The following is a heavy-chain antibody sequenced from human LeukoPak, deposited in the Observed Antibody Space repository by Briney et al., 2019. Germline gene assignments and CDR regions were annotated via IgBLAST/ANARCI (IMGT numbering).Heavy chain of an antibody. Sequence: GGSLRLSCAASGFTFNNYWMHWVRQAPGKGLEWVSRLKTDGSRTNYADSVKGRFTISRDNTKSTVYLQMNSLRAEDTAVYYCSRDHPGSNSLDFWGQGTPVTVSS. CDR1: GFTFNNYW. D-gene: IGHD4-11*01. CDR3: SRDHPGSNSLDF. V-gene: IGHV3-74*01. J-gene: IGHJ4*02. CDR2: LKTDGSRT.